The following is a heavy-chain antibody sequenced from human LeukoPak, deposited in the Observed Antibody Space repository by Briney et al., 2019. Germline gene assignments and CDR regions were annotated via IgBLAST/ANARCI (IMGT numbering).Heavy chain of an antibody. J-gene: IGHJ4*02. D-gene: IGHD1-26*01. CDR2: ISSSSSYI. V-gene: IGHV3-21*04. CDR1: GFTFSSYS. Sequence: GGSLRLSSAASGFTFSSYSMNWVRQAPGKGLEWVSSISSSSSYIYYADSVKGRFTISRDNAKNSLYLQMNSLRAEDTAVYYCAKDHSGSYHSFDYWGQGTLVTVSS. CDR3: AKDHSGSYHSFDY.